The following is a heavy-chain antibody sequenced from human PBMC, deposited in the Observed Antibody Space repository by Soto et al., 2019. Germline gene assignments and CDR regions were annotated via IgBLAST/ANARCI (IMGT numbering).Heavy chain of an antibody. CDR1: GYTLTELS. CDR2: FDPEDGET. D-gene: IGHD6-13*01. J-gene: IGHJ6*02. Sequence: QVQLVQSGAEVKKPGASVKVSCKVSGYTLTELSMHWVRQSLGKVLEWMGGFDPEDGETMYAQKFQGRVTMTEDTSTSTAYMELSSLRSEDTSVYYCATDGLQIAAAGTGYYYGMAVWGQGTTVTVSS. CDR3: ATDGLQIAAAGTGYYYGMAV. V-gene: IGHV1-24*01.